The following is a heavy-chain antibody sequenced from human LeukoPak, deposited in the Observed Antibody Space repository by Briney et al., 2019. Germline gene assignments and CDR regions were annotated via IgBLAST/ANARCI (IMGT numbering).Heavy chain of an antibody. Sequence: SETLSLTCAVYGGSFSGYYWSWIRQPPGKGLEWIGEINHSGSTNYNPSLKSRVAMSVDTSKNQSSLKLSSVTAADTAVYYCARDYFTRYCSGGRCYFDAFDIWGQGTMVTISS. CDR3: ARDYFTRYCSGGRCYFDAFDI. V-gene: IGHV4-34*01. CDR2: INHSGST. J-gene: IGHJ3*02. CDR1: GGSFSGYY. D-gene: IGHD2-15*01.